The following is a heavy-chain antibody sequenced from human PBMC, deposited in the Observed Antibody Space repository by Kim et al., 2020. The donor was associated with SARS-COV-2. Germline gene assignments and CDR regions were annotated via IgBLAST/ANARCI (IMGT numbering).Heavy chain of an antibody. CDR2: ISYDGSNK. V-gene: IGHV3-30*04. D-gene: IGHD6-13*01. CDR3: ARVGGYSSSWMEVDY. CDR1: GFTFSSYA. J-gene: IGHJ4*01. Sequence: GGSLRLSCAASGFTFSSYAMHWVRQAPGKGLEWVAVISYDGSNKYYADSVKGRFTVSRDNSKNTLYLQMNSLRAEDTAVYYCARVGGYSSSWMEVDYWG.